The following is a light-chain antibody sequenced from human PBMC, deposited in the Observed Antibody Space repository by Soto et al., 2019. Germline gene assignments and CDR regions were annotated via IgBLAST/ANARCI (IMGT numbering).Light chain of an antibody. CDR2: GVT. CDR1: SSDVGGYNY. J-gene: IGLJ1*01. CDR3: SSYTSASTLLYL. Sequence: QSALTQPASVSGSPGQSITISCTGTSSDVGGYNYVSCYHQHPGIAPKLLIYGVTNRPSGVSTRFSGSKSGNTASLTISGLQAEDEADYHCSSYTSASTLLYLFGTGTKLTLL. V-gene: IGLV2-14*01.